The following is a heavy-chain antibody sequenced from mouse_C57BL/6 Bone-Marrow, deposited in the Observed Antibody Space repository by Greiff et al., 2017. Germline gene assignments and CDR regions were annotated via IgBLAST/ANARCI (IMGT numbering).Heavy chain of an antibody. J-gene: IGHJ3*01. V-gene: IGHV6-6*01. CDR1: GFTFSDAW. CDR2: IRNKSNNHAT. CDR3: TREGGAWLAY. Sequence: EVKLVESGGGLVQPGGSMKLSCAASGFTFSDAWMDWVRQSPETGLEWVAEIRNKSNNHATYYAEFVKGRFTFSRDDSKSSVYLQMNSLRAEETGMYYCTREGGAWLAYWGQGTLVTVSA.